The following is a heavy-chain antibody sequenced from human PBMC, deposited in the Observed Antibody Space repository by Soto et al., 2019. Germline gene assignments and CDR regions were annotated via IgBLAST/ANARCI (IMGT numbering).Heavy chain of an antibody. D-gene: IGHD4-17*01. CDR1: GFIFDDYA. CDR3: AKGASTTVFAFNDY. Sequence: EVYLVESGGGLVQPGRSLRLSCAASGFIFDDYAMHWVRQAPGKGLEWVTSISWNSGNIGYADSVKGRFTISRDNAKNSLYLQMNSVRGDDTALYYCAKGASTTVFAFNDYWGQGTLVTVSS. CDR2: ISWNSGNI. V-gene: IGHV3-9*01. J-gene: IGHJ4*02.